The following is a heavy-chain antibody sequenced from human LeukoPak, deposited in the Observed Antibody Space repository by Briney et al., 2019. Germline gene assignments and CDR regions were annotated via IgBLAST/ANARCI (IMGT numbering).Heavy chain of an antibody. V-gene: IGHV4-59*08. J-gene: IGHJ4*02. CDR1: GGSISSYY. CDR3: ASSSGSYTGSFDY. CDR2: IYYSGST. D-gene: IGHD1-26*01. Sequence: NPSETLSLTCTVSGGSISSYYWSWIRQPPGKGLEWIGYIYYSGSTNYNPPLKSRVTISVDTSKNQFSLKLSSVTAADTAVYYCASSSGSYTGSFDYWGQGTLVTVSS.